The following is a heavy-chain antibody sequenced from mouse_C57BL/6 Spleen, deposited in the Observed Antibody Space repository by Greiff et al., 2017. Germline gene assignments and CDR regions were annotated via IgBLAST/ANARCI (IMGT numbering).Heavy chain of an antibody. CDR1: GFTFSSYA. J-gene: IGHJ2*01. CDR3: TRDLHYYGSSNFDY. V-gene: IGHV5-9-1*02. D-gene: IGHD1-1*01. Sequence: EVQGVESGEGLVKPGGSLKLSCAASGFTFSSYAMSWVRQTPEKRLEWVAYISSGGDYIYYADTVKGRFTISRDNARNTLYLKMSSLKSEDTAMYYCTRDLHYYGSSNFDYWGQGTTLTVSS. CDR2: ISSGGDYI.